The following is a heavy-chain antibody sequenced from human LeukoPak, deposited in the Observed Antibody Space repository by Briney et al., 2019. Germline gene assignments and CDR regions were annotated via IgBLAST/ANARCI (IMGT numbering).Heavy chain of an antibody. D-gene: IGHD3-10*01. Sequence: PSGTLSLTCAVSGGSISSSNWRSWVRQPPGKGLEWIGEIYHSGSTNYNPSLKSRVTISVDKSKNQFSLKLSSVTAADTAVYYCAMHNYYGSGSYYKTGYWGQGTLVTVSS. CDR2: IYHSGST. CDR1: GGSISSSNW. J-gene: IGHJ4*02. CDR3: AMHNYYGSGSYYKTGY. V-gene: IGHV4-4*02.